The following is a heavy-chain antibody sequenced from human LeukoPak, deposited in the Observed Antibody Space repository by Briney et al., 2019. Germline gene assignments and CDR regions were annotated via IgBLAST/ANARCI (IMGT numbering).Heavy chain of an antibody. CDR2: IKQDGSEK. CDR3: ARMVFSYCTSTRCSDYYYYYMDV. D-gene: IGHD2-2*01. V-gene: IGHV3-7*01. CDR1: GFTFSGYW. Sequence: PGGSLRLSCAASGFTFSGYWMSWVRQAPGKGLEWVANIKQDGSEKYYVDSVKGRFTISRDNAKNSLYLQMNSLRAEDTAVYYCARMVFSYCTSTRCSDYYYYYMDVWGKGTTVTVSS. J-gene: IGHJ6*03.